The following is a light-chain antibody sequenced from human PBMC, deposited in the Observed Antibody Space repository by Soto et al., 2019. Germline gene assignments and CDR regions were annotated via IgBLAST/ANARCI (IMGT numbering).Light chain of an antibody. CDR3: SSYTSSSTLPLYV. Sequence: QSVLTQPASVSGSPGQSITISCTGTSSDVGGYNYVSWYQQHPGKAPKLMIYDVSNRSSGVSNRFSGSKSGNTASLTISGLQAEDEADYYCSSYTSSSTLPLYVFGTGTKVTVL. CDR1: SSDVGGYNY. J-gene: IGLJ1*01. CDR2: DVS. V-gene: IGLV2-14*01.